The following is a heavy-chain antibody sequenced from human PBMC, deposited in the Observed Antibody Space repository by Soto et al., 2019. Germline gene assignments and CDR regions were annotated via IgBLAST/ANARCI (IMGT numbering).Heavy chain of an antibody. CDR2: ISSSSSTI. J-gene: IGHJ6*03. CDR1: GFTFSSYS. D-gene: IGHD6-19*01. V-gene: IGHV3-48*01. CDR3: ASSPPPKQWLVKGFYYYYMDV. Sequence: EVQLVESGGGLEQPGGSLRLSCAASGFTFSSYSMNWVRQAPGKGLEWVSYISSSSSTIYYADSVKGRFTISRDNAKNSLYLQMNGLRAEDTAVYYCASSPPPKQWLVKGFYYYYMDVWGKGTTVTVSS.